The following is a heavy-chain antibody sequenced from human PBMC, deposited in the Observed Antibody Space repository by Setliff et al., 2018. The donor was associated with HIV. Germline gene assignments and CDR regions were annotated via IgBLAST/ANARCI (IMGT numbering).Heavy chain of an antibody. Sequence: SETLSLTCTVYGGSFSNYYTNWIRQPPGKGLEWIGEIYHSEYTNYNPSLKSRVSMSVDKSKNQFSVKLTSVTDADTAVYYCARGHCSGTNCYGVDYYGMDVWGQGTTVTVSS. CDR1: GGSFSNYY. V-gene: IGHV4-34*01. CDR2: IYHSEYT. D-gene: IGHD2-2*01. J-gene: IGHJ6*02. CDR3: ARGHCSGTNCYGVDYYGMDV.